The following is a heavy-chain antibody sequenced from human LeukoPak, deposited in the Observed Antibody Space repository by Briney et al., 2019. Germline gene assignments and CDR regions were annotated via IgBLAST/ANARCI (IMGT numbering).Heavy chain of an antibody. CDR3: ARGKTSQNIVTRKTYNWFDP. V-gene: IGHV3-21*01. Sequence: GGSLRLSYAASGFTFNSYAMNWVRQAPGKGLEWVSSISSSSDYIYYADSVKGRFTISRDNAKNSLYLQMKSLRAEDTAVYYCARGKTSQNIVTRKTYNWFDPWGQGTLVTVSS. J-gene: IGHJ5*02. CDR2: ISSSSDYI. CDR1: GFTFNSYA. D-gene: IGHD2/OR15-2a*01.